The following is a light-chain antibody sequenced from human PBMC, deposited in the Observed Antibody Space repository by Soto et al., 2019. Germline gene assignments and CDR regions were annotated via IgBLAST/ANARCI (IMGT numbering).Light chain of an antibody. J-gene: IGLJ2*01. Sequence: QSVLTQPASVSGSPGQSITISCTGTSSDVGRYNYVSWYQHHPGKAPELIIYDVSNRPSGVSDRFSGSKSGNTASRTISGLQAEDEADYYCSSYTNRDTLLLLGGGTKLTVL. CDR2: DVS. CDR1: SSDVGRYNY. V-gene: IGLV2-14*03. CDR3: SSYTNRDTLLL.